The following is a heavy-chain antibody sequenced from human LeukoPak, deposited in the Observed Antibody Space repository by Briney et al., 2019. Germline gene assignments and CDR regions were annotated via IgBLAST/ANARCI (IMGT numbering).Heavy chain of an antibody. CDR1: GGTFSSCA. CDR2: IIPILGIA. V-gene: IGHV1-69*04. D-gene: IGHD1-20*01. J-gene: IGHJ6*02. CDR3: ARAHITSGIYYYYGMDV. Sequence: SVKVSCKASGGTFSSCAISWVRQAPGQGLEWMGRIIPILGIANYAQKFQGRVTITADKSTSTAYMELSSLRFEDTAVYYCARAHITSGIYYYYGMDVWGQGTLVTVSS.